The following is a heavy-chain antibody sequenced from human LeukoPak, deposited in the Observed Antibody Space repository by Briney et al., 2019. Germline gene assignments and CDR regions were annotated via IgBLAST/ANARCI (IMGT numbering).Heavy chain of an antibody. CDR2: ISISTSYI. D-gene: IGHD3-22*01. Sequence: GGSLRLSCAASGFTFSSYSMNWVRQAPGKGLEWVSSISISTSYIYYADSVKGRFTISRDNAKNSLYLQMNSLRAEDTAVYYCARAPFYDSSGPTIGPYYFGHCGQGTLVTVSS. CDR3: ARAPFYDSSGPTIGPYYFGH. J-gene: IGHJ4*02. V-gene: IGHV3-21*01. CDR1: GFTFSSYS.